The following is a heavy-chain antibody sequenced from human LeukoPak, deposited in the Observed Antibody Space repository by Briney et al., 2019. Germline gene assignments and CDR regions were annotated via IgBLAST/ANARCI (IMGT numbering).Heavy chain of an antibody. CDR1: GYTLTVYY. V-gene: IGHV1-2*02. D-gene: IGHD4-11*01. CDR2: INPNSGDT. CDR3: ARATNYYYIDV. Sequence: ASVKVSCKASGYTLTVYYMHWVRQAPGQGLEWMGWINPNSGDTNFAQKFQGRVTITRDTSISTAYMELSRLRSDDTAMYYCARATNYYYIDVWGKGTTVTVSS. J-gene: IGHJ6*03.